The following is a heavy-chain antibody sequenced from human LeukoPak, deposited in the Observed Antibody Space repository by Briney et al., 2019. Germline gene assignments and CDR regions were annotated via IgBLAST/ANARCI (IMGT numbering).Heavy chain of an antibody. D-gene: IGHD3-10*01. CDR1: GFTFSSYG. CDR3: AKKRYYYGSGRSTEDYFDY. V-gene: IGHV3-30*02. Sequence: QPGGSLRLSCAASGFTFSSYGMHWVRQAPGKGLEWVAVIWYDGSNKYYADSVKGRFTISRDNSKNTLYLQMNSLRAEDTAVYYCAKKRYYYGSGRSTEDYFDYWGQGTLVTVSS. J-gene: IGHJ4*02. CDR2: IWYDGSNK.